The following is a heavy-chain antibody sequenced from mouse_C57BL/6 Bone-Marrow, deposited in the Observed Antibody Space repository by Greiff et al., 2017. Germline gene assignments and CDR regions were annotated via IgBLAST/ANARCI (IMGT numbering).Heavy chain of an antibody. Sequence: EVKVVESGGGLVKPGGSLKLSCAASGFTFSDSGMHWVRQAPEKGLEGVAYISSGSSTIYYADTVKGRFTISRDNAKNTLFLQMTSLRSEDTAMYYCARTGFAYWGQGTLVTVSA. CDR3: ARTGFAY. J-gene: IGHJ3*01. CDR1: GFTFSDSG. CDR2: ISSGSSTI. V-gene: IGHV5-17*01.